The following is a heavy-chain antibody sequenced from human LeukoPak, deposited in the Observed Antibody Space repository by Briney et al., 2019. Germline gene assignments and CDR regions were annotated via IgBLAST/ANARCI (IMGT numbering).Heavy chain of an antibody. CDR2: AIPFLGTA. J-gene: IGHJ4*02. D-gene: IGHD1-26*01. CDR3: AILGTVPY. V-gene: IGHV1-69*06. Sequence: PGSSVKVSCKASGGTFISYVISWVRQAPGQGVEWMGGAIPFLGTANYAQKFQDRITITAEKSTTTIYMELRSLRSDDTAIYYCAILGTVPYWGQGTQITVSS. CDR1: GGTFISYV.